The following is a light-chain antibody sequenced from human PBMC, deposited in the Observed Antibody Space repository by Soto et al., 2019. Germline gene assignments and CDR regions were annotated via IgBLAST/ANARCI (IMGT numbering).Light chain of an antibody. CDR1: QSVSNNY. CDR3: QQYGSSGT. J-gene: IGKJ1*01. V-gene: IGKV3-20*01. CDR2: GAS. Sequence: EIVLTQSPGTLSLSPGERATLSCRASQSVSNNYLSGYQQKPGQAPRLLIYGASNRSTGIPDRFSGSGSGTDFNLTISGVEPEDFAVYYCQQYGSSGTFGQGTKVEIK.